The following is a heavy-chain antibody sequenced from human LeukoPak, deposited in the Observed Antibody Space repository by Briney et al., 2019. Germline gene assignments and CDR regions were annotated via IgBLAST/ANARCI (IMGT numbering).Heavy chain of an antibody. J-gene: IGHJ6*03. CDR1: GGTFSSYA. CDR3: ARDAGIEAYMDV. Sequence: ASVKVSCKASGGTFSSYAISWVRQAPGQGLEWMGWINTNTGDPTYAQGFTGRFIFSLDTSVSTAFLQITSLKAEDTAVCYCARDAGIEAYMDVWGKGTTVTVSS. D-gene: IGHD2-15*01. CDR2: INTNTGDP. V-gene: IGHV7-4-1*02.